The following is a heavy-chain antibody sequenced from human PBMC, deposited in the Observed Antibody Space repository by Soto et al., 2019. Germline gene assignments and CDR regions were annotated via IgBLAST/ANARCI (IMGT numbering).Heavy chain of an antibody. D-gene: IGHD2-8*01. J-gene: IGHJ4*02. Sequence: PGGSLRLSCASSGFTFSSCSMNWVRQAPGKGLEWVSFISGSGDTKYYADSVKGLFTISRDNAKNSLYLQMSSLRDEDTAVYYCAKYCSSDVCFDYWGQGTLVTVSS. CDR3: AKYCSSDVCFDY. V-gene: IGHV3-48*02. CDR1: GFTFSSCS. CDR2: ISGSGDTK.